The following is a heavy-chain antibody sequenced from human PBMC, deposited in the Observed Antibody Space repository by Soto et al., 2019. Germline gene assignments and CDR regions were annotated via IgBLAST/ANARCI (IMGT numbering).Heavy chain of an antibody. CDR2: IGPSGSST. Sequence: PGGSLRLSCAASGFTFSSYAMSWVRQAPGKGLKWVSIIGPSGSSTFYADSVKGHFTISRDNSKNTVYLQMNSLRAEDTAVYYCAKVHYYDSTGYYRYFDLWGPGTLVTVSS. J-gene: IGHJ5*02. CDR3: AKVHYYDSTGYYRYFDL. D-gene: IGHD3-22*01. CDR1: GFTFSSYA. V-gene: IGHV3-23*01.